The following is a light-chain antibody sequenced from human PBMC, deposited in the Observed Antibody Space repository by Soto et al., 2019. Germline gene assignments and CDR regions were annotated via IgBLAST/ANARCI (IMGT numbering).Light chain of an antibody. CDR2: DAS. CDR3: QQRRYWPVT. CDR1: QSVSTY. Sequence: EIVVSQSPAILSMSPGERDTLSCRASQSVSTYFACYQQKPGQAPRLLIYDASNRATGVPARFSGSGSGTDFALTISSLEPEDSAVYYCQQRRYWPVTFGQGTKVEIK. J-gene: IGKJ1*01. V-gene: IGKV3-11*01.